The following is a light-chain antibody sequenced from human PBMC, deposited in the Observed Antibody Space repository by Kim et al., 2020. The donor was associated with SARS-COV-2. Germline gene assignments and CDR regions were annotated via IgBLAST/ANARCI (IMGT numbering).Light chain of an antibody. V-gene: IGKV3-20*01. CDR1: RSVSSNS. CDR3: QQYDNSPPVT. J-gene: IGKJ4*01. CDR2: GAS. Sequence: PGERATLSCRASRSVSSNSLVWYQQKPGQAPRLLIYGASSRATGIPDRFSGSGSGTDFTLTISRLEPEDFAVYYCQQYDNSPPVTFGGGTRVEIK.